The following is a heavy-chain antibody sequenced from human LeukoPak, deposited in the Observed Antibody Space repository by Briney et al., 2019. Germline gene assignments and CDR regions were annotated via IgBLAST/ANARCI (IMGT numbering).Heavy chain of an antibody. CDR1: GGSISSGGYY. D-gene: IGHD5-24*01. CDR3: ARHDRDGSDFDC. CDR2: IYYSGIT. J-gene: IGHJ4*02. V-gene: IGHV4-31*03. Sequence: SETLSLTCTVSGGSISSGGYYWSWIRQHPGKGLEWIGYIYYSGITYYNPSLKSRVTISIDTSKNQFSLKLSSVTAADTAVYYCARHDRDGSDFDCWGQGTLVTVSS.